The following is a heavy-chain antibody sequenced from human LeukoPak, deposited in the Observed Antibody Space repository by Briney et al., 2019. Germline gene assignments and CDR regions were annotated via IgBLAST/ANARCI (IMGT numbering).Heavy chain of an antibody. V-gene: IGHV4-39*01. J-gene: IGHJ6*03. CDR3: ARHKDYYYSYMDV. CDR2: IYYSGST. Sequence: SETLSLTCTVSGGSINSGANYWAWISQPPGKGLEWIGTIYYSGSTYYNPSLNSRVTMSLDTSKNQFSLKLSSVTAADTAVYYCARHKDYYYSYMDVWGKGTTVTISS. CDR1: GGSINSGANY.